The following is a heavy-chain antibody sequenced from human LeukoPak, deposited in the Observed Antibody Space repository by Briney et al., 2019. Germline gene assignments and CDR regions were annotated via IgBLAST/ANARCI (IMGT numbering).Heavy chain of an antibody. V-gene: IGHV1-2*02. J-gene: IGHJ3*02. CDR3: ARRGTFTMIVVAQGVGAFDI. Sequence: ASVKVSCKASGYTFTGYYMHWVRQAPGQGLEWMGWINPNSGGTNYAQKFQGRVTMTRDTSISTAYMELSRLRSDDTAVYYCARRGTFTMIVVAQGVGAFDIWGQGTMVTVSS. CDR2: INPNSGGT. D-gene: IGHD3-22*01. CDR1: GYTFTGYY.